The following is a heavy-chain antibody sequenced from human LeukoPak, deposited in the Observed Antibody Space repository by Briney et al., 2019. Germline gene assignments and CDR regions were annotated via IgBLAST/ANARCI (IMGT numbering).Heavy chain of an antibody. V-gene: IGHV3-7*01. CDR3: ARDFYFDWLSQFDY. CDR2: IKQDGSEI. CDR1: GFTFNNYW. J-gene: IGHJ4*02. D-gene: IGHD3-9*01. Sequence: GGSLRLSCAASGFTFNNYWMSWVRQAPGKGLEWVANIKQDGSEIYYVDSVKGRFTISRDNAKNSLSLQMNSLRAEDTAVYYCARDFYFDWLSQFDYWGQGTLVTVSS.